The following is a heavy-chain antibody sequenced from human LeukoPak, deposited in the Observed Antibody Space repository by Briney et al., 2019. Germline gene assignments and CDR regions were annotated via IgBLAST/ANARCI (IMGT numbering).Heavy chain of an antibody. J-gene: IGHJ4*02. Sequence: SETLSLTCTVSGGSISSSSYYWGWIRQPPGKGLEWIGSIYYSGSTYYNPSLKSRVTISVDTSKNQFSLKLSSVTAADTAVYYCARGFGDCSSTSCPFDYWGQGTLVTVSS. V-gene: IGHV4-39*07. CDR3: ARGFGDCSSTSCPFDY. CDR1: GGSISSSSYY. CDR2: IYYSGST. D-gene: IGHD2-2*01.